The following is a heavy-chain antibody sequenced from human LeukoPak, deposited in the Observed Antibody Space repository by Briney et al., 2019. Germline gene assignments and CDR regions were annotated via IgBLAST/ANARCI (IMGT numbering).Heavy chain of an antibody. CDR1: GFTVSSNY. D-gene: IGHD6-13*01. CDR3: AKGRSGWYSSSWYGTGDY. J-gene: IGHJ4*02. Sequence: PGGSLRLSCAASGFTVSSNYMSWVRQAPGKGLEWVSAISGSGGSTYYADSVKGRFTISRDNSKNTLYLQMNSLRAEDTAVYYCAKGRSGWYSSSWYGTGDYWGQGTLVTVSS. CDR2: ISGSGGST. V-gene: IGHV3-23*01.